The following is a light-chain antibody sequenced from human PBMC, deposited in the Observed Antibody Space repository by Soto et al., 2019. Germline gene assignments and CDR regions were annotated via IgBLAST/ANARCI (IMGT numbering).Light chain of an antibody. V-gene: IGKV3-20*01. CDR2: GAS. CDR3: QQYGSSPWT. J-gene: IGKJ1*01. Sequence: EIVLTQSPGTLSLSPGERATLSCRASQSVSSSYLAWYQQKPGQAPRRLIYGASSRATGIPDRFSGSGSGTDFTLTISTLVPEDFAVYYCQQYGSSPWTFGHGTKVDIK. CDR1: QSVSSSY.